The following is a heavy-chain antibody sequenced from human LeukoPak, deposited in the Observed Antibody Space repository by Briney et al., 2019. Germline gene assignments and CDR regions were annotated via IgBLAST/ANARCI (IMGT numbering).Heavy chain of an antibody. CDR1: GGSISSGDYY. CDR2: IYYSGST. Sequence: SETLSLTCAVSGGSISSGDYYWSWIRQPPGKGLEWIGYIYYSGSTYYNPSLKSRVTISVDTSKNQFSLKLSSVTAADTAVYYCARTTVTTRSVYYFDYWGQGTLVTVSS. D-gene: IGHD4-17*01. V-gene: IGHV4-30-4*08. CDR3: ARTTVTTRSVYYFDY. J-gene: IGHJ4*02.